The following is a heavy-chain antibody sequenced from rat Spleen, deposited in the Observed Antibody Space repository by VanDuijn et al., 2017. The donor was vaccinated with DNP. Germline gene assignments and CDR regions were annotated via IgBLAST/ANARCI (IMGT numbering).Heavy chain of an antibody. Sequence: EVQLVESGGGLVQPGRSLKLSCAASEFTFSNYDMAWVRQAPTKGLEWVAAVSPSGGRTYYRDSVKGRFTISRDNTKSTLYLQMDTLRSEDTASYYCASGSNWFAYWGQGTLVTVSS. CDR3: ASGSNWFAY. J-gene: IGHJ3*01. D-gene: IGHD3-2*01. CDR1: EFTFSNYD. V-gene: IGHV5-25*01. CDR2: VSPSGGRT.